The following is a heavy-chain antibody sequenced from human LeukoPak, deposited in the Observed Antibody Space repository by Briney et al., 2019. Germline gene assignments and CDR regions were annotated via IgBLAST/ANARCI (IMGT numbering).Heavy chain of an antibody. Sequence: ASVKVSCKASGYTFTSYDINWVRQATGQGLEWMGWMNPNSGNTGYAQKFQGRVTMTRNTSISTAYMELSSLRSEDTAVYCCARGSFLGIAVAGTKGAFDIWGQGTMVTVSS. CDR1: GYTFTSYD. D-gene: IGHD6-19*01. J-gene: IGHJ3*02. CDR3: ARGSFLGIAVAGTKGAFDI. V-gene: IGHV1-8*01. CDR2: MNPNSGNT.